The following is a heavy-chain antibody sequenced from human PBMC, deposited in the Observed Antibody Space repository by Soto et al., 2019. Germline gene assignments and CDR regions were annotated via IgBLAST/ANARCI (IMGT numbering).Heavy chain of an antibody. CDR3: ARGVVVAATPRGYFQH. CDR2: ISAYNGNT. D-gene: IGHD2-15*01. Sequence: ASVKVSCRASDYTFTSYGITWVRQAPGQGLEWMGWISAYNGNTNYAQKLQGRVTMTTDTSTSTAYMELRSLRSDDTAVYYCARGVVVAATPRGYFQHWGQGTLVTVS. J-gene: IGHJ1*01. V-gene: IGHV1-18*01. CDR1: DYTFTSYG.